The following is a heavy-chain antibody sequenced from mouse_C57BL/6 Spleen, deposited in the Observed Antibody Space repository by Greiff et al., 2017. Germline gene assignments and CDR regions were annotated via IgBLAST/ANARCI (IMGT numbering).Heavy chain of an antibody. CDR1: GYTFPSYW. CDR2: IHPSDSDT. Sequence: QVQLQQPGAELVKPGASLKVSCKASGYTFPSYWMHWVKQRPGQGLEWIGRIHPSDSDTNYNQKYKGKATLTVDKSSSIAYMQLSSLTSEDSAVYYCAVEDSNYVNAMDDWGQGTSVTVSS. D-gene: IGHD2-5*01. V-gene: IGHV1-74*01. J-gene: IGHJ4*01. CDR3: AVEDSNYVNAMDD.